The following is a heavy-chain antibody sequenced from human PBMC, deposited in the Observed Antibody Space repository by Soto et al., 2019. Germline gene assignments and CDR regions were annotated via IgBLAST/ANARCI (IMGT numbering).Heavy chain of an antibody. J-gene: IGHJ6*02. Sequence: GGSVKVSFKACGYPLTTLFMHLVRQAPGQGLEWMGVINPGYPAGRSTTYAQKFQGRVTMTTDTSTSTVYMELSRLRSDDTAVYYCAREAIVAGATTGMDVWGQGTPVTVSS. V-gene: IGHV1-46*01. CDR1: GYPLTTLF. CDR2: INPGYPAGRST. CDR3: AREAIVAGATTGMDV. D-gene: IGHD1-26*01.